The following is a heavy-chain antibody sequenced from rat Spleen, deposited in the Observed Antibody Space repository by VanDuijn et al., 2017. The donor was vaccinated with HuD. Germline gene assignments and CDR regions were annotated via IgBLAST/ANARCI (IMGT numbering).Heavy chain of an antibody. CDR3: ARQDYSGPLDY. V-gene: IGHV5-7*01. J-gene: IGHJ2*01. CDR2: ISYDGSST. CDR1: GFTFSDYN. Sequence: EVQLVESGGGLVQPGRSLKLSCAASGFTFSDYNMAWVRQAPKKGLEWVATISYDGSSTYYRDSVKGRFTISRDNAKSTLYLQMDSLRSEDTATYYCARQDYSGPLDYWGQGVMVTVSS. D-gene: IGHD1-1*01.